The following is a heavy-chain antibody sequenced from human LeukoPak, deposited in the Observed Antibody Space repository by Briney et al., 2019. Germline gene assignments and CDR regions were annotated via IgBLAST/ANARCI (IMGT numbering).Heavy chain of an antibody. Sequence: GGSLRLSCAASRFTFNTYPMHWVRHAPGKGLEWVALIQDDGAKTNYADSVRGRFTISRDNSRSPAYLQMNSLKPDDTAVYYGASRTISLVVVISPFDYWGQGALVTVSS. CDR1: RFTFNTYP. D-gene: IGHD3-22*01. V-gene: IGHV3-30*02. J-gene: IGHJ4*02. CDR2: IQDDGAKT. CDR3: ASRTISLVVVISPFDY.